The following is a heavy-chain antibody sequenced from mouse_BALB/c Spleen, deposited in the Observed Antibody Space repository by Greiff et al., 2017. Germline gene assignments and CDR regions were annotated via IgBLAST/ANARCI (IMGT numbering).Heavy chain of an antibody. D-gene: IGHD2-3*01. J-gene: IGHJ4*01. CDR1: GFTFSSYY. CDR3: ARHEGYDGFYAMDY. Sequence: EVQLVESGGGLVKLGGSLKLSCAASGFTFSSYYMSWVRQTPEKRLELVAAINSNGGSTYYPDTVKGRFTISRDNAKNTLYLQMSSLKSEDTALYYCARHEGYDGFYAMDYWGQGTSVTVSS. V-gene: IGHV5-6-2*01. CDR2: INSNGGST.